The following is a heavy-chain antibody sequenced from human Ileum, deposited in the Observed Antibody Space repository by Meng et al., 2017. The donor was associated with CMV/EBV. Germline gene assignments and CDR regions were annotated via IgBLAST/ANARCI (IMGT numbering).Heavy chain of an antibody. CDR3: AKDNAHGGSYFDY. D-gene: IGHD2-15*01. CDR2: ISGSGTST. CDR1: GFTFNTYA. J-gene: IGHJ4*02. V-gene: IGHV3-23*01. Sequence: GESLKISCAASGFTFNTYALSWVRQGPGKGLEWVSAISGSGTSTYYADSVTGRFTISRDNSKRTLLLQMNSLRAEDTAIYYCAKDNAHGGSYFDYWGQGTLVTVSS.